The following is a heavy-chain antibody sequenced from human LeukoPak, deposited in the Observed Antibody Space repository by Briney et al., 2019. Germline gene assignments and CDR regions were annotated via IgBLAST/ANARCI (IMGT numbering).Heavy chain of an antibody. CDR2: ISGSGGST. CDR1: GFTFSSYA. Sequence: GGSLTLSCAASGFTFSSYAMRWVRQAPGKGLEWVSAISGSGGSTYYTDSVKGRFTISRDNSKNTMYLQMNSLSAEDTAVYYCAKSTMLGVVTAHFDYWGQGTLVTVSS. CDR3: AKSTMLGVVTAHFDY. J-gene: IGHJ4*02. D-gene: IGHD2-21*02. V-gene: IGHV3-23*01.